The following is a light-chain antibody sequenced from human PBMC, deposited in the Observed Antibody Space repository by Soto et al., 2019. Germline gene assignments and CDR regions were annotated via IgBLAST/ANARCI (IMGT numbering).Light chain of an antibody. CDR2: GNN. Sequence: QSVLTQPPSVSGAPGQRVTISCCGTSSNIGAGYDVHWYHQVPGTAPKLLIYGNNNRPSGVPDRFSGSRSGTSASLAITGLQAEDEADYYCHSFATNLRGSVFGGGTKVTVL. CDR3: HSFATNLRGSV. V-gene: IGLV1-40*01. CDR1: SSNIGAGYD. J-gene: IGLJ2*01.